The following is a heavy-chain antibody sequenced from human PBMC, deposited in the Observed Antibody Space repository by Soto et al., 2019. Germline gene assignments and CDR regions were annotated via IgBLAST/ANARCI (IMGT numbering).Heavy chain of an antibody. V-gene: IGHV4-31*03. CDR3: ARGGSSSWYPYFDY. D-gene: IGHD6-13*01. J-gene: IGHJ4*02. CDR1: GGSISSGGYY. CDR2: IYYSGST. Sequence: QVQLQESGPGLVKPSQTLSLTCTVSGGSISSGGYYWSWIRQHPGKGLEWIGYIYYSGSTYYNPSLKSRVTISVYTSKNQFSLKLSSVTAADTAVYYCARGGSSSWYPYFDYWGQGTLVTVSS.